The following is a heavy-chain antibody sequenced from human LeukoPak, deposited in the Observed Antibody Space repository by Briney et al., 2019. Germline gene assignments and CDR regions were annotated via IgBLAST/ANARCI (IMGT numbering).Heavy chain of an antibody. V-gene: IGHV1-18*01. CDR1: GYTFTRYG. J-gene: IGHJ5*02. Sequence: ASVKVSCKASGYTFTRYGISWVRQAPGQGLEWMGWISAYNGNTNYAQKLQGRVTMTTDTSTSTAYMELRSLRSDDTAVYYCARSLPPAGIDNWFDPWGQGTLVTVSS. D-gene: IGHD2-2*01. CDR2: ISAYNGNT. CDR3: ARSLPPAGIDNWFDP.